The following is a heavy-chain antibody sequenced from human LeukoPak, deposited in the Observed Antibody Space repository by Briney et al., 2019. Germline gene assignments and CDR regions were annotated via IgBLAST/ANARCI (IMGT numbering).Heavy chain of an antibody. Sequence: PSETLSLTCTVSGGSIRSSSYYWAWIRQPPGKGLEWIGSIYHSGSTNYNPSLKSRVTISVDKSKNQFSLKLSSVTAADTAVYYCARVGGRQQLWPYYYYYYYMDVWGKGTTVTVSS. CDR2: IYHSGST. J-gene: IGHJ6*03. D-gene: IGHD5-18*01. CDR3: ARVGGRQQLWPYYYYYYYMDV. CDR1: GGSIRSSSYY. V-gene: IGHV4-39*07.